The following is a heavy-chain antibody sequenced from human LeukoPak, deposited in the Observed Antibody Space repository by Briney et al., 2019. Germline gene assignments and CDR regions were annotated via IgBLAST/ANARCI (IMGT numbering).Heavy chain of an antibody. CDR3: ARVSQWELAVDY. D-gene: IGHD1-26*01. J-gene: IGHJ4*02. Sequence: SETLSLTCTVSGYSISSGYYWGWIRQPPGKGLEWIGSIYHSGSTYYNPSLKSRVTISVDTSKNQFSLKLSSVTAADTAVYYCARVSQWELAVDYWGQGTLVTVSS. CDR1: GYSISSGYY. CDR2: IYHSGST. V-gene: IGHV4-38-2*02.